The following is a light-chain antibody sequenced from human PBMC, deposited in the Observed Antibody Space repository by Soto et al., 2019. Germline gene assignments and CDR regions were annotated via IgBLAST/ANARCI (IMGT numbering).Light chain of an antibody. Sequence: EIVLTQSPGTLSLSPGERATLSCRASQSVSSSYLARYQQKPGQAPRLLIYGASSRATGIPDKFSGRGSGTNFALTMSRLEREDFVVYYCQQDGSSPWTCRRGTKVEIK. CDR2: GAS. J-gene: IGKJ1*01. V-gene: IGKV3-20*01. CDR1: QSVSSSY. CDR3: QQDGSSPWT.